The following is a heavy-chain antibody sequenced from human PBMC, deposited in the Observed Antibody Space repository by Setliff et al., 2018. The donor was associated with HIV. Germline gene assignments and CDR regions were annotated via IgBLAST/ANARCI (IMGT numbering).Heavy chain of an antibody. J-gene: IGHJ4*02. CDR2: ISGSGGST. V-gene: IGHV3-23*01. D-gene: IGHD1-26*01. Sequence: PGGSLRLSCAASGFTFSSYAMAWVRQAPGKGLEWVSAISGSGGSTYYADSVKGRFTISRDKSKNTVYLQMNSLRAEDTAVYYCAKVGYSGSYQGAFDYWGQGTLVTVSS. CDR1: GFTFSSYA. CDR3: AKVGYSGSYQGAFDY.